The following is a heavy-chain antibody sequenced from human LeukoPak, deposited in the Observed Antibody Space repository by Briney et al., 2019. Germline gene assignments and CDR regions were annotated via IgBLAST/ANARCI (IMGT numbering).Heavy chain of an antibody. D-gene: IGHD1-14*01. V-gene: IGHV3-21*01. Sequence: GGSLRLSCAASGFTFSSYGMHWVRQAPGKGLEWVSSISSRSDYIYYADSVKGRFTISRDNAKNSLFLQMNSLRAEDTAVYYCARGSTTEIGWNYWGQGTLVTVSS. CDR3: ARGSTTEIGWNY. CDR2: ISSRSDYI. J-gene: IGHJ4*02. CDR1: GFTFSSYG.